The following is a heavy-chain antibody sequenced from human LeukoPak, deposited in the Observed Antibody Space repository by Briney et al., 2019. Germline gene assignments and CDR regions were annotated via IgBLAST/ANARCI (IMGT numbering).Heavy chain of an antibody. V-gene: IGHV3-23*01. CDR2: ISGSGGST. CDR1: GFTFSSYA. J-gene: IGHJ4*02. Sequence: GGSLRLSCAASGFTFSSYAMSWVRQAPGKGLEWVSAISGSGGSTYYADSVKGRFTISRDNSKNTLYLQMNSLRAEDTAVYYCAKVPLTLRLLEWLLAFDYWGQGTLVTVSS. D-gene: IGHD3-3*01. CDR3: AKVPLTLRLLEWLLAFDY.